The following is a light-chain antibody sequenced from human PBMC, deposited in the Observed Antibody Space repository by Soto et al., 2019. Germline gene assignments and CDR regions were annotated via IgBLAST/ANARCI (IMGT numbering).Light chain of an antibody. CDR1: QSISRW. J-gene: IGKJ1*01. V-gene: IGKV1-5*03. CDR2: KAS. CDR3: QQYNSYSQ. Sequence: IQMTQSPSTLSAFVGDRVTITCRARQSISRWLAWYQQKPGKAPKLLIYKASSLESGVPSRFSGSGSGTEFTLTISSLQPDDFATYYCQQYNSYSQFGQGTKV.